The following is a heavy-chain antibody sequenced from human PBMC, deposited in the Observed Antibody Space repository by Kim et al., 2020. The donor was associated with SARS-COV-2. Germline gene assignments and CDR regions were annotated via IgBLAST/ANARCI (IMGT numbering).Heavy chain of an antibody. Sequence: SNLSLQNRPTISVDTSKKQFSLKVTSVTAADTAMYYCARQVVSAWFNFDLWGQGTMVTVSS. D-gene: IGHD2-15*01. J-gene: IGHJ3*01. V-gene: IGHV4-39*01. CDR3: ARQVVSAWFNFDL.